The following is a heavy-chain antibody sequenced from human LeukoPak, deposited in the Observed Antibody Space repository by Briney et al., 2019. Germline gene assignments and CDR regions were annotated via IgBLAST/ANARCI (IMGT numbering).Heavy chain of an antibody. CDR1: GGSISGYN. D-gene: IGHD2-2*01. J-gene: IGHJ4*02. CDR3: ARSLVGSTYFDY. Sequence: PSETLSLTCTVSGGSISGYNWNWIRQPAGKGLEWIGRISTGGNTAYNPSLKSRITLSLHTTKNQLSLTLTSVTPTRTAMYYCARSLVGSTYFDYWGQGTLVTVSS. V-gene: IGHV4-4*07. CDR2: ISTGGNT.